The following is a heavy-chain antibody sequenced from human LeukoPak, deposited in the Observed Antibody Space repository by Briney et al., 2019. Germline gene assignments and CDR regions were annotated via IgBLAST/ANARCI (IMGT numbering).Heavy chain of an antibody. CDR2: INHSGST. Sequence: SETLSLTCTVSGGSISSSSYYWGWIRQPPGKGLEWIGEINHSGSTNYNPSLKSRVTISVDTSKNQFSLKLSSVTAADTAVYYCARGAMVRGVIISWFFDYWGQGTLVTVSS. V-gene: IGHV4-39*07. CDR3: ARGAMVRGVIISWFFDY. CDR1: GGSISSSSYY. J-gene: IGHJ4*02. D-gene: IGHD3-10*01.